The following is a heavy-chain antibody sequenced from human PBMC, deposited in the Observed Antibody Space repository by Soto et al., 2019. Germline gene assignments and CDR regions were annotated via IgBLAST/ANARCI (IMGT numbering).Heavy chain of an antibody. D-gene: IGHD3-10*01. Sequence: EVQLVESGGGLVEPGGSLRLSCAASGFTFSNAWMNWVRQAPGKGLEWVDRIKSKTDGGTTDYAAPVKGRFTNSRDDSKNALYLQMNSLKTDDTAVYYCTTSGGWFGDYWGQGTLVTVSS. J-gene: IGHJ4*02. CDR1: GFTFSNAW. CDR3: TTSGGWFGDY. CDR2: IKSKTDGGTT. V-gene: IGHV3-15*07.